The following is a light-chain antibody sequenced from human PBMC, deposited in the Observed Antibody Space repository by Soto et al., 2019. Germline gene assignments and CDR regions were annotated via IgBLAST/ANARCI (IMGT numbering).Light chain of an antibody. J-gene: IGLJ2*01. V-gene: IGLV2-14*02. CDR3: SSYVATSRVV. Sequence: QSALTQPASVSGSPGQSITISCTGTSSDVGSYNLVSWYQQYPGKAPKLVIYEGTKRPSGVSDRFSGSKSGYTASLTISGLQAEDEGDYYCSSYVATSRVVFGGGTKVTVL. CDR2: EGT. CDR1: SSDVGSYNL.